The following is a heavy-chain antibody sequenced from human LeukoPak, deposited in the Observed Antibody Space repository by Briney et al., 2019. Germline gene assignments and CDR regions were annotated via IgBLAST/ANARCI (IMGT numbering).Heavy chain of an antibody. Sequence: GGSLRLSCAASGFTFSNYAMSWVRQAPGKGLEWVSAIFGSGGSTYYADSVKGRFTISRDNSKNTLYLQMNSLRAEDKAVYYCAKQTLSRLDWVLFDYWGQGTLVTVSS. D-gene: IGHD3-9*01. V-gene: IGHV3-23*01. CDR1: GFTFSNYA. CDR2: IFGSGGST. CDR3: AKQTLSRLDWVLFDY. J-gene: IGHJ4*02.